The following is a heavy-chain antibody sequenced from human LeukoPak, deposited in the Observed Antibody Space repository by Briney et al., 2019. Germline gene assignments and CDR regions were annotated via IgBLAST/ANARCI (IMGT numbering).Heavy chain of an antibody. J-gene: IGHJ3*02. V-gene: IGHV3-20*04. CDR3: AKDLTDGSGSYFEGDAFDI. Sequence: PGGSLRLSCAASGFTFDDYGMSWVRQAPGKGLEWVSGINWNGGSTGYADSVKGRFTISRDNAKNSLYLQMNSLRAEDTAVYYCAKDLTDGSGSYFEGDAFDIWGQGTMVTVSS. CDR1: GFTFDDYG. CDR2: INWNGGST. D-gene: IGHD3-10*01.